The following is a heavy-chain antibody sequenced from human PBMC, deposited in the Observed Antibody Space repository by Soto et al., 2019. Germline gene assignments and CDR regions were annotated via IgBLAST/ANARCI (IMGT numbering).Heavy chain of an antibody. J-gene: IGHJ6*04. CDR2: MNPNSGNT. Sequence: QVQLVQSGAEVKKPGASVKVSCKASGYTFTSYDVNWVRQATGQGLEWMGWMNPNSGNTRYAQKFQGRITMTRNTSISTAYMELRSLLSEDTAVYYFARLFSSSSFYVWGKGTTVTVSS. CDR3: ARLFSSSSFYV. D-gene: IGHD6-6*01. V-gene: IGHV1-8*01. CDR1: GYTFTSYD.